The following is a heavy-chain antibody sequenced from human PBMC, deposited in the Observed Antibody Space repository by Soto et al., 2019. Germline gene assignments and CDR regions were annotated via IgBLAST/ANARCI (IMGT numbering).Heavy chain of an antibody. CDR1: GYTLTELS. J-gene: IGHJ6*02. CDR3: ATAFGHITIFGVVPLYYYGMDV. Sequence: EASVKVSCKVSGYTLTELSMHWVRQAPGKGLEWMGGFDPEDGETIYAQKFQGRVTMTEDTSTDTAYMELSSLRSEDTAVYYCATAFGHITIFGVVPLYYYGMDVWGQGTTVTVSS. D-gene: IGHD3-3*01. V-gene: IGHV1-24*01. CDR2: FDPEDGET.